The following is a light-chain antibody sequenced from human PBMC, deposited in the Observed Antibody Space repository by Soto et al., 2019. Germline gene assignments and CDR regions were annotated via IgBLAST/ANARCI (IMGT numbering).Light chain of an antibody. Sequence: AIQLTQSPSSLSASVGDRVTITCRASQGISSALAWYQQKPGKAPKLLIYDASSLQSGVPSRFSGSGSGTDFTLTISSLQPEEFATYYCQQFNNYPITFGQGTRLEIK. CDR3: QQFNNYPIT. V-gene: IGKV1D-13*01. CDR1: QGISSA. CDR2: DAS. J-gene: IGKJ5*01.